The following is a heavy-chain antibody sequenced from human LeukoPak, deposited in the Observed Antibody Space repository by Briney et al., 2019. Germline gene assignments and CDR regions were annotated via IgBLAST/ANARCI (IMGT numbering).Heavy chain of an antibody. CDR1: GYTFTGYY. J-gene: IGHJ4*02. D-gene: IGHD4-23*01. CDR3: ARAVGGDSVDY. CDR2: INPNSGGT. V-gene: IGHV1-2*02. Sequence: ASVKVSCKASGYTFTGYYIHWVRQAPGQGLEWMGWINPNSGGTHYAQKFQGRVTMTRDTSISTAYMEPRSLRSDDTAVYYCARAVGGDSVDYWGQGTLVTVSS.